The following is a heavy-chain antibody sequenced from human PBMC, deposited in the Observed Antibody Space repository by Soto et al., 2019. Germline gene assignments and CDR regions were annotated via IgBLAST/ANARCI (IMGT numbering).Heavy chain of an antibody. CDR3: ARDSAPYPTMSYYGMDV. CDR2: IWYDGSNK. D-gene: IGHD1-1*01. Sequence: LRLSCAASGFTFSSYGMHWVRQAPGKGLEWVAVIWYDGSNKYYADSVKGRFTISRDNSKNTLYLQMNSLRAEDTAVYYCARDSAPYPTMSYYGMDVWGQGTTVTVSS. CDR1: GFTFSSYG. J-gene: IGHJ6*02. V-gene: IGHV3-33*01.